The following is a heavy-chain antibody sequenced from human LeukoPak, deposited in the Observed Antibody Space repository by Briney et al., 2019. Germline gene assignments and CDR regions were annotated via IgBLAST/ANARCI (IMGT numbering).Heavy chain of an antibody. Sequence: PSGTLSLTCTVSGYSISSGYYWGWIRQPPGKGLEWIGSIYHSGSTYYNPSLKSRVTISVDTSKNQFSLKLSSVTAADTAVYYCARALYNWNYRDFNWFDPWGQGTLVTVSS. D-gene: IGHD1-7*01. J-gene: IGHJ5*02. CDR2: IYHSGST. V-gene: IGHV4-38-2*02. CDR3: ARALYNWNYRDFNWFDP. CDR1: GYSISSGYY.